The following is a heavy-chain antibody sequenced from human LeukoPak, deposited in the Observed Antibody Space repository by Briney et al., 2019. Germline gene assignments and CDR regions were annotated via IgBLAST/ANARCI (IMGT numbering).Heavy chain of an antibody. D-gene: IGHD7-27*01. CDR1: GGSISSYY. CDR2: IYYSGST. Sequence: SETLSLTCTVSGGSISSYYWSWIRQPPGKGLEWIGYIYYSGSTNYNPSLKSRVTISVDTSKNQFSLKLSSVTAADTAVYYCARHLTGEYGMDVWGQGTTVTVSS. V-gene: IGHV4-59*01. J-gene: IGHJ6*02. CDR3: ARHLTGEYGMDV.